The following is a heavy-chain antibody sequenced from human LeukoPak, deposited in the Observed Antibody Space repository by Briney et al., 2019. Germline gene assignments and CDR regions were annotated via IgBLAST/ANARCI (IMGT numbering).Heavy chain of an antibody. CDR2: IIPILGIA. CDR1: GGTFSSYA. V-gene: IGHV1-69*04. D-gene: IGHD3-22*01. CDR3: ARSISYYYDSSRGDY. Sequence: SVKVSCKASGGTFSSYAISWVRQAPGQGLEWMGRIIPILGIANYAQKFQGRVTITADKSTSTAYMELSSLRSEDTAVYYCARSISYYYDSSRGDYWGQGTLVTVSS. J-gene: IGHJ4*02.